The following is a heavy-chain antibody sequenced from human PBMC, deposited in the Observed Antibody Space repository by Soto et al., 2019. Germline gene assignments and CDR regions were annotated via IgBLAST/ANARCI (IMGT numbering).Heavy chain of an antibody. Sequence: QVQLVQSGAEVKKPGSSVRVSCKASGDTFTFYSIEWVRQAPGLGLEWMGRINPILSMSNYAQRFQGRVTMTADKSTSTAYMELSSLRSEDTAMYYCASSYGSGYRAFDYWGQGALVTVSS. J-gene: IGHJ4*02. CDR2: INPILSMS. V-gene: IGHV1-69*02. CDR3: ASSYGSGYRAFDY. CDR1: GDTFTFYS. D-gene: IGHD3-10*01.